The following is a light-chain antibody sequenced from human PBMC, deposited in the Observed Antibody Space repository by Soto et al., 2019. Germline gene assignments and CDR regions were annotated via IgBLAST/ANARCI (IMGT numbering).Light chain of an antibody. CDR3: QQYNIYPWT. CDR1: QSISSW. CDR2: DAS. V-gene: IGKV1-5*01. Sequence: DIQMTQSPSTLSASVGDRVTITCRAIQSISSWLAWYQQKPGKAPKLLIYDASSLESGGPSRFSGSGSGTEFTLTITSLQHDDFATYYCQQYNIYPWTFCQ. J-gene: IGKJ1*01.